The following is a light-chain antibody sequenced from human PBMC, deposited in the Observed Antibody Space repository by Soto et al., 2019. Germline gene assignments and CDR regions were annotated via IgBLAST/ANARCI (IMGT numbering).Light chain of an antibody. CDR1: SCDVGSYKF. CDR3: CSYAGDSTWV. V-gene: IGLV2-23*01. Sequence: QSALAQPASVSGSPGQSITISCTGSSCDVGSYKFVSWFQQNPGKAPNLIIYEATKRPSGVSDRFSGSKSGYTASLTISGLQAEDEADYYCCSYAGDSTWVFGGGTKLTVL. CDR2: EAT. J-gene: IGLJ3*02.